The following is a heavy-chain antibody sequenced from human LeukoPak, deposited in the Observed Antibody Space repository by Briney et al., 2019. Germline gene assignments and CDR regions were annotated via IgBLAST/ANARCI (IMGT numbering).Heavy chain of an antibody. D-gene: IGHD1-1*01. CDR2: IYTSGST. CDR1: GGSISSGSYY. J-gene: IGHJ4*02. Sequence: SQTLSLTCTVSGGSISSGSYYWSWIRQPAGKGLEWIGRIYTSGSTNCNPSLKSRVTISVDTSKNQFSLKLSSVTAADTAVYYCARGRLGDCFDYWGQGTLVTVSS. V-gene: IGHV4-61*02. CDR3: ARGRLGDCFDY.